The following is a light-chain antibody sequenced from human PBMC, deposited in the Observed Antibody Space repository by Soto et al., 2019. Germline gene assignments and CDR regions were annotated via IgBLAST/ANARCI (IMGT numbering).Light chain of an antibody. CDR1: SSNVGRYKY. CDR2: DVT. Sequence: QSVLTQPRSVSGSPGQSVTISYTGTSSNVGRYKYVSWYQHHPGKAPKLMIYDVTMRPSGVPDRFSGSKSGNTASLTISGLQAEDEADYYCCSYEGTETYVFGTGTKVTDL. CDR3: CSYEGTETYV. J-gene: IGLJ1*01. V-gene: IGLV2-11*01.